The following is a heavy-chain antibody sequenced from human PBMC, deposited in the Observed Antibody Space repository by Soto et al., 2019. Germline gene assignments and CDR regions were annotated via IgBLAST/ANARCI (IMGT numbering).Heavy chain of an antibody. D-gene: IGHD6-13*01. Sequence: ASVKVSCKASGYTVAKNCIHWVRRAGGQGREWMGTINPSGANTNYAQNFHGRVTMTRDTSPSIVYMEPSSPTSEDTAVYYCARDNSIASSGAWWLDHWGQGTLVTVSS. CDR3: ARDNSIASSGAWWLDH. V-gene: IGHV1-46*01. CDR2: INPSGANT. J-gene: IGHJ5*02. CDR1: GYTVAKNC.